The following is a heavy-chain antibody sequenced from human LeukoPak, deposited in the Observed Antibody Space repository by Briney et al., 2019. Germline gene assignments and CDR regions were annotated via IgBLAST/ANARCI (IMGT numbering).Heavy chain of an antibody. CDR2: IKSKTDGWTT. CDR3: TTRLTVTFGGVIVFDY. V-gene: IGHV3-15*01. J-gene: IGHJ4*02. Sequence: PGGSLRLSCAASGFTFSTYSINWVRQAPGKGPEWVGRIKSKTDGWTTDYAAPVKGRFTISRDDSKSPLYLQMNSLQPEDTGVYYCTTRLTVTFGGVIVFDYWGQGTLVTVSS. CDR1: GFTFSTYS. D-gene: IGHD3-16*02.